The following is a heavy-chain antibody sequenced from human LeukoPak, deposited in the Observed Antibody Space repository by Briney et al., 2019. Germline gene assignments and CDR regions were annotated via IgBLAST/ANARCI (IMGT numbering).Heavy chain of an antibody. D-gene: IGHD7-27*01. Sequence: GGSLRLSCAASGFMFDTYIMTWVRQAPGKGLEWISYINSINAVYYTDSVQGRFNISRDNAKNSLYLQMNSLRVEDTAVYYCARDRNWGSQSWYLDLWGRGTLVTVSS. CDR3: ARDRNWGSQSWYLDL. J-gene: IGHJ2*01. CDR2: INSINAV. V-gene: IGHV3-48*01. CDR1: GFMFDTYI.